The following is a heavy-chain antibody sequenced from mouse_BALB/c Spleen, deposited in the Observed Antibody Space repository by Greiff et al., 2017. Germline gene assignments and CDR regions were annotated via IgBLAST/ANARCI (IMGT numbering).Heavy chain of an antibody. V-gene: IGHV1-14*01. Sequence: EVQLHQSGPELGKPGASVKISYKASGYTFTSYVMHWVKQKPGQGLEWIGYINPYNDGTKYNEKFKGKATLTSDKSSSTAYMELSSLTSEDSAVYYYAPHYFDYWGQGTTLTVSS. J-gene: IGHJ2*01. D-gene: IGHD6-1*01. CDR2: INPYNDGT. CDR1: GYTFTSYV. CDR3: APHYFDY.